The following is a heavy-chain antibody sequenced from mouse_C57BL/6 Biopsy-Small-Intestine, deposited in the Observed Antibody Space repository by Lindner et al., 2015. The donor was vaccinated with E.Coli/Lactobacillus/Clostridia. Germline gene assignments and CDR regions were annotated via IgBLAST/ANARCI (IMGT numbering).Heavy chain of an antibody. CDR1: GYTFTGYW. J-gene: IGHJ4*01. CDR3: VRGDPLVY. V-gene: IGHV1-72*04. D-gene: IGHD2-13*01. CDR2: VNPKSGDT. Sequence: SVKVSCKASGYTFTGYWIHWVRQAPGQGLEWLGWVNPKSGDTKYAQKFHDRVTMTRDTSINTAYMELSGLTSGDTGVYYCVRGDPLVYWGQGTLVTVSS.